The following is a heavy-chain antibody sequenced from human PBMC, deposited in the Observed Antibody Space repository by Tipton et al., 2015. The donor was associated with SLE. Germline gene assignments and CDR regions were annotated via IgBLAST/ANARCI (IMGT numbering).Heavy chain of an antibody. Sequence: TLSLTCTVSGGSISSHYWSWIRQPPGKGLEWIGYISYSGSTNYNPSLRSRVTISLDTSKNQFSLKLSSVTAADTAVYYCARGMRYSYGPGYYFDYWGQGTLVTVSS. V-gene: IGHV4-59*11. D-gene: IGHD5-18*01. CDR3: ARGMRYSYGPGYYFDY. CDR1: GGSISSHY. J-gene: IGHJ4*02. CDR2: ISYSGST.